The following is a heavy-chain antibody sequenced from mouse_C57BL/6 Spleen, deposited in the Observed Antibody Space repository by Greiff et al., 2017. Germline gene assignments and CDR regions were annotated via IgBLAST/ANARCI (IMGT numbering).Heavy chain of an antibody. J-gene: IGHJ1*03. D-gene: IGHD1-1*02. V-gene: IGHV1-54*01. CDR2: INPGSGGT. CDR1: GYAFTNYL. CDR3: ARKRIWNWYFDV. Sequence: QVHVKQSGAELVRPGASVKVSCKASGYAFTNYLIEWVKQRPGQGLEWIGVINPGSGGTNYTEKFKGKATLTADKSSSTAYMQLSSLTSEDSAVYFCARKRIWNWYFDVWGTGTTVTVSS.